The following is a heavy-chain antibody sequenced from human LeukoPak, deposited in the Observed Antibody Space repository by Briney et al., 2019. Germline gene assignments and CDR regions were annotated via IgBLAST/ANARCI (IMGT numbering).Heavy chain of an antibody. CDR1: GFTFSIYA. Sequence: GGSLRLSCAASGFTFSIYAISWVRQAPGKGLEWVSTISGSAGSTYYADSVKGRFTISRDNSKNTLYLQMNSLRAEDTAVYYCAKEPPAMALLFVYWGQGTLVTVSS. J-gene: IGHJ4*02. D-gene: IGHD5-18*01. CDR2: ISGSAGST. CDR3: AKEPPAMALLFVY. V-gene: IGHV3-23*01.